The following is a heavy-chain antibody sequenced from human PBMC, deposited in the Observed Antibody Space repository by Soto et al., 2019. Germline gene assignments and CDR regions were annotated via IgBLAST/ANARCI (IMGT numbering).Heavy chain of an antibody. Sequence: PGESLKISCKGSGYSFTSYWIGWVRQMPGKGLEWMGIIYPGDSDTRYSPSFQGQVTISADKSISTAYLQWSSLKASDTAMYYCARRYSGSYYHYYGMDVWGQGTAVTVSS. D-gene: IGHD1-26*01. CDR3: ARRYSGSYYHYYGMDV. CDR1: GYSFTSYW. J-gene: IGHJ6*02. V-gene: IGHV5-51*01. CDR2: IYPGDSDT.